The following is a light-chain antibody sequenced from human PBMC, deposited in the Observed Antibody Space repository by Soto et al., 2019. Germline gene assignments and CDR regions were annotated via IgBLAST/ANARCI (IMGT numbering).Light chain of an antibody. CDR3: QQRSNWPRT. CDR1: PSVSSY. CDR2: DAS. Sequence: EIVLTQSPATLSSSPGERATLSCRASPSVSSYLAWYQQKPGQAPRLLIYDASNRATGIPARFSGSGSGADFTLTISSLEPEDFAVYYCQQRSNWPRTFGQGTKVEIK. J-gene: IGKJ1*01. V-gene: IGKV3-11*01.